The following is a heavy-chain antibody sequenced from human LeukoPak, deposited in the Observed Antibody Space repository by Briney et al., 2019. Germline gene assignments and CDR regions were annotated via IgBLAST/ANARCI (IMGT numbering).Heavy chain of an antibody. Sequence: SETLSLTCTVSGGSISSGSYYWSWIRQPAGKGLEWIGRIYTSGSTNYNPSLKSRVTISVDTSKNQFSLKLSSVTAEDTAVYYCARDSEYSSGWYGDWGQGTLVTVSS. CDR2: IYTSGST. D-gene: IGHD6-19*01. J-gene: IGHJ4*02. V-gene: IGHV4-61*02. CDR1: GGSISSGSYY. CDR3: ARDSEYSSGWYGD.